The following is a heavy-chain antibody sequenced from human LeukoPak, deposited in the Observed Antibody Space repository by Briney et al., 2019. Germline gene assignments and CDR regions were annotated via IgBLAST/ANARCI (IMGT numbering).Heavy chain of an antibody. D-gene: IGHD3-10*01. CDR1: GYTFTGYY. J-gene: IGHJ4*02. CDR3: ASEYGSGSYHYY. Sequence: ASVKDSCKASGYTFTGYYMHWVRQAPGQGLEWMGWINPNSGGTNYAQKFQGRVTMTRDTSISTAYMELSRLRSDDTAVYYCASEYGSGSYHYYWGQGTLVTVSS. V-gene: IGHV1-2*02. CDR2: INPNSGGT.